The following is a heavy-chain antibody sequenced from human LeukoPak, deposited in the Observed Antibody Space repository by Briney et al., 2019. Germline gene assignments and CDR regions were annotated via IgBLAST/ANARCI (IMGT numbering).Heavy chain of an antibody. D-gene: IGHD3-22*01. CDR1: GGSSNNYY. CDR2: IYTSGST. V-gene: IGHV4-4*07. J-gene: IGHJ4*02. Sequence: SETLSLTCTVSGGSSNNYYWSWIRQSAGKGLELIGRIYTSGSTNYNPSLKSRVSMSVDTSKNQFSLRLRSVTAADTAVYYCARESGYYYDTSGYTFDYWGQGILVTVSS. CDR3: ARESGYYYDTSGYTFDY.